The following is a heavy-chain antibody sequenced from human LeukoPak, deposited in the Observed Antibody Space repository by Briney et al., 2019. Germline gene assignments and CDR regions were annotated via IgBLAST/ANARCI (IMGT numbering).Heavy chain of an antibody. CDR2: IYYSGST. D-gene: IGHD4/OR15-4a*01. Sequence: SETLSLTCTVSGGSISSGSYYWGWIRQPPGKGLEWIGSIYYSGSTCYNPSLQSRVTISVDTSKNQFSLKLSSVTAADTAVYYCARLMVVTFGFDYWGQGTLVTVSS. V-gene: IGHV4-39*01. CDR3: ARLMVVTFGFDY. CDR1: GGSISSGSYY. J-gene: IGHJ4*02.